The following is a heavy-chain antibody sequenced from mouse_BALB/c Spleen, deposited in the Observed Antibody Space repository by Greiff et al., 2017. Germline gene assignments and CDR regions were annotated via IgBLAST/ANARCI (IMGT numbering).Heavy chain of an antibody. D-gene: IGHD1-1*01. CDR1: GFTFSSYT. CDR2: ISSGGSYT. CDR3: TRDLYYYGSSYDYYAMDY. Sequence: EVHLVESGGGLVKPGGSLKLSCAASGFTFSSYTMSWVRQTPEKRLEWVATISSGGSYTYYPDSVKGRFTISRDNAKNTLYLQMSSLKSEDTAMYYCTRDLYYYGSSYDYYAMDYWGQGTSVTVSS. J-gene: IGHJ4*01. V-gene: IGHV5-6-4*01.